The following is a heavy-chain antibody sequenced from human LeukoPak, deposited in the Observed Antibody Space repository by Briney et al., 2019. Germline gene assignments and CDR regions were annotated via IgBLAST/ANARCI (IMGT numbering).Heavy chain of an antibody. CDR3: ARSLDYYGSGSYHWFDP. CDR2: IIPIFGTA. D-gene: IGHD3-10*01. V-gene: IGHV1-69*13. J-gene: IGHJ5*02. Sequence: GASVKVSCKASGGTFSSYAISWVRQAPGQGLEWMGGIIPIFGTANYAQKFQGRVTITADESTSTAYMELSSLRSEDTAVYYCARSLDYYGSGSYHWFDPWGQGTLVTVSS. CDR1: GGTFSSYA.